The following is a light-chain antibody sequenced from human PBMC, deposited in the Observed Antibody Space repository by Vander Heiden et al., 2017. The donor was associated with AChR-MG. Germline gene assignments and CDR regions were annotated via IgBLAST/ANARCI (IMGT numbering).Light chain of an antibody. J-gene: IGLJ3*02. CDR3: SSSTAFNTGL. CDR2: DVT. V-gene: IGLV2-14*03. CDR1: GSDVGGHDS. Sequence: QSALTQPASVSGSPGQSITIPCTGTGSDVGGHDSVSWYQHRPGKAPQGLSHDVTRRPAGVSDRFSASKSGDTAFLNISGLRAEDEATEDCSSSTAFNTGLCGGGTKVTVL.